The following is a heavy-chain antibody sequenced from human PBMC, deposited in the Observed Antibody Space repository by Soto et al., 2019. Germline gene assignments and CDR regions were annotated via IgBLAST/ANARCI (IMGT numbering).Heavy chain of an antibody. Sequence: EVQLVESGGGLVQPGGSMRLSCSVSGFSFSTYSMKWVRQAPGKGLEWVSYIRSSSRYIYYADSVKGRFTISRDNAKTSLYLHMNSLRAEATDVYSCAPTNSYGSPFDYWGQGTLVTVSS. D-gene: IGHD5-18*01. CDR1: GFSFSTYS. J-gene: IGHJ4*02. CDR3: APTNSYGSPFDY. CDR2: IRSSSRYI. V-gene: IGHV3-21*05.